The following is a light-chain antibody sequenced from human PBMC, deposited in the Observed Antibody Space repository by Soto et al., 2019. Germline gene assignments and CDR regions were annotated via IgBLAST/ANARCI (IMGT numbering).Light chain of an antibody. V-gene: IGKV1-27*01. J-gene: IGKJ1*01. CDR1: QGISNY. Sequence: DIPMTQSPSSLSASVGDRVTIKCRASQGISNYLAWYQQKPGKAPKLLIYTASTLQSGVPSRFSGSGSGTDFTLTISSLQPEDVATYYCQKYNSAPTWTFGQGTKVEIK. CDR2: TAS. CDR3: QKYNSAPTWT.